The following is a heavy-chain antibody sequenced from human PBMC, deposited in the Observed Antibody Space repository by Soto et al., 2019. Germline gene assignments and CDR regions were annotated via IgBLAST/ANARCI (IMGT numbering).Heavy chain of an antibody. CDR3: AKTSHYDILTGANYYYYYGMDV. V-gene: IGHV3-30*18. D-gene: IGHD3-9*01. CDR2: ISYDGSNK. Sequence: QVQLVESGGGVVQPGRSLRLSCAASGFTFSSYGMHWVRQAPGKGLEWVAVISYDGSNKYYADSVKGRFTISRDNSKNTLDLQMNSLRAEDTAVYYCAKTSHYDILTGANYYYYYGMDVWGQGTTVTVSS. CDR1: GFTFSSYG. J-gene: IGHJ6*02.